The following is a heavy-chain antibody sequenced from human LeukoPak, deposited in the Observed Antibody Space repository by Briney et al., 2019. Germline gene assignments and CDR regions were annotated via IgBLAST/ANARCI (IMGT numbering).Heavy chain of an antibody. D-gene: IGHD1-14*01. CDR2: IYHSGST. CDR1: GGSISSGTYY. J-gene: IGHJ6*03. CDR3: ARDRKYYYHMDV. V-gene: IGHV4-39*07. Sequence: SETLSLTCTVSGGSISSGTYYWAWIRQPPGKGLEWIGTIYHSGSTYYNPSLKSRVTISVDTSKNQFSLNLTSLTAADTAVYYCARDRKYYYHMDVWGKGTTVTVSS.